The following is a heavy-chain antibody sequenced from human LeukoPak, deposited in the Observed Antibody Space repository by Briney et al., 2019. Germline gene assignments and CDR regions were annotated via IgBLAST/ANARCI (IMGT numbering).Heavy chain of an antibody. J-gene: IGHJ4*02. D-gene: IGHD5-12*01. V-gene: IGHV3-7*01. CDR2: IKQDGSEK. CDR1: GINFRGYW. CDR3: ARDLGYTGYDLYDY. Sequence: GGSLRLSCAVSGINFRGYWMAWVRQAPGKGLEWVANIKQDGSEKYYVDSVKGRFTISRDNAKNSLYLEMNSLRVEDTAVYYCARDLGYTGYDLYDYWGQGTLVTVSS.